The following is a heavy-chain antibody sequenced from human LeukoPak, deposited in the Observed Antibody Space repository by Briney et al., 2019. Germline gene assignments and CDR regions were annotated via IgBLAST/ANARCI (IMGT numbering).Heavy chain of an antibody. CDR3: ASTSYYGSGTQVDV. V-gene: IGHV4-31*03. CDR1: GGSISSGGYY. Sequence: SETLSLTCTVSGGSISSGGYYWSWIRQHPGQGLEWIGYIYYSGSTYYNPSLKSRVTISVDTSKNQFSLKLSSVTAADTAVYYCASTSYYGSGTQVDVWGQGTTVTVSS. CDR2: IYYSGST. D-gene: IGHD3-10*01. J-gene: IGHJ6*02.